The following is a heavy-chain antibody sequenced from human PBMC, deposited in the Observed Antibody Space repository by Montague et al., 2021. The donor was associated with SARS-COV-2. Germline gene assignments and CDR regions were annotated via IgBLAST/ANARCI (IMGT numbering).Heavy chain of an antibody. V-gene: IGHV3-30*04. J-gene: IGHJ3*01. CDR3: ARDRVHPDYGDAFDL. CDR1: GFIFSNFA. Sequence: SLRLSCAASGFIFSNFAFHWFRQAPGKGLEWVAIISYDGVDKFYADSVKGRFTISRDNSKNTLYLRMNSLTPEDTAVYYCARDRVHPDYGDAFDLWGQGALVTVSS. CDR2: ISYDGVDK. D-gene: IGHD4/OR15-4a*01.